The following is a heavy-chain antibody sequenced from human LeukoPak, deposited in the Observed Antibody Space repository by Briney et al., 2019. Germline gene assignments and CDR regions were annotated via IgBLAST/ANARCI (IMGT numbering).Heavy chain of an antibody. J-gene: IGHJ3*02. CDR1: GFTLTNYA. CDR3: ARVCGGDCYLNAFDI. D-gene: IGHD2-21*02. V-gene: IGHV3-74*03. CDR2: VQSDGSGT. Sequence: GGSLRLSCEASGFTLTNYAMYWVRQAARKGLVWVSRVQSDGSGTMYADSVMGRFTISRDDAKNTLYLEMNSLTAEDTAVYYCARVCGGDCYLNAFDIWGQGTMVTVSS.